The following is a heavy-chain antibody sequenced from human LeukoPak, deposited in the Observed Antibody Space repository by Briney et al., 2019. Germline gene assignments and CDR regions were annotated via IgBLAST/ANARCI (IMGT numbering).Heavy chain of an antibody. J-gene: IGHJ6*03. D-gene: IGHD6-6*01. CDR1: GGTFSSYA. Sequence: SVKVSCKASGGTFSSYAISWVRQAPGQGLEWMGGIIPIFGTANYAQKFQGRVTITADESTSTAYMELSSLRSEDTAVYYCARGGPVWQLVRDYYYYMDVWGKGTTVTVSS. CDR2: IIPIFGTA. CDR3: ARGGPVWQLVRDYYYYMDV. V-gene: IGHV1-69*13.